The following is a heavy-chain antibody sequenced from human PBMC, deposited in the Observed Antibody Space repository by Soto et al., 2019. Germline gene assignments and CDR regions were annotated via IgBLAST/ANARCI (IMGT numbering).Heavy chain of an antibody. CDR3: ARDPGDYDSSGSYFYYFDK. CDR2: ISYDGGNK. V-gene: IGHV3-30-3*01. D-gene: IGHD3-22*01. J-gene: IGHJ4*02. CDR1: GFTFSNYA. Sequence: QVQLVESGGGVVQPGRSLRLSCAVSGFTFSNYAMHWVRQAPGKGLEWVAVISYDGGNKYYADSVKGRFTISRDNSKNTLYLQMNNLRAEDTAVYYCARDPGDYDSSGSYFYYFDKWGQGTLVTVSS.